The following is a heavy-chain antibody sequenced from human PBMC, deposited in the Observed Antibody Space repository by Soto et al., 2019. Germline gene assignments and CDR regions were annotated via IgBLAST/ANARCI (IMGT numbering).Heavy chain of an antibody. Sequence: QPGGSLRLSCAASGFTFSSYAMHWVRQAPGKGLEWVAVISYDGSNKYYADSVKGRFTISRDNSKNTLYLQMNSLRAEDTAVYYCAREPTIFGVVNLGIMDVWGQGTTVTVSS. D-gene: IGHD3-3*01. CDR3: AREPTIFGVVNLGIMDV. CDR2: ISYDGSNK. J-gene: IGHJ6*02. CDR1: GFTFSSYA. V-gene: IGHV3-30-3*01.